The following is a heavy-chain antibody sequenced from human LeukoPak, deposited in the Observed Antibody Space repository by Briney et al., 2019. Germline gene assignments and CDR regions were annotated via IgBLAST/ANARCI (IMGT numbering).Heavy chain of an antibody. J-gene: IGHJ4*02. D-gene: IGHD3-22*01. CDR1: GGTFSSYA. Sequence: SVKVSCKASGGTFSSYAISWARQAPGQGLEWMGGIIPIFGTANYAQKFQGRVTITADESTSTAYMELSSLRSEDTAVYYCARGRSLFDSSGYYPNLPFDYWGQGTLVTVSS. V-gene: IGHV1-69*13. CDR3: ARGRSLFDSSGYYPNLPFDY. CDR2: IIPIFGTA.